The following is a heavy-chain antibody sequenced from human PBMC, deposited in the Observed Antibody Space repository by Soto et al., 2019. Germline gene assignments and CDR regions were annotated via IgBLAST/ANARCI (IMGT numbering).Heavy chain of an antibody. CDR1: GFSLSTSGVG. CDR2: IYWDDDK. D-gene: IGHD6-6*01. CDR3: AHSRPPRLLDY. V-gene: IGHV2-5*02. J-gene: IGHJ4*02. Sequence: QITLKESGPTLVKPTQTLTLTCTFSGFSLSTSGVGVGWIRQPQGKALEWLALIYWDDDKRYSSSLNSRLTITKDTSKNQVVLTMTNMGPVDTATYYCAHSRPPRLLDYWGQGTLVTLSS.